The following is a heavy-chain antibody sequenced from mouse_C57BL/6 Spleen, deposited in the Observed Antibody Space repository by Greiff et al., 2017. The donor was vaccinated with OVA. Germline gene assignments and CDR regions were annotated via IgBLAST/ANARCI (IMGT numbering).Heavy chain of an antibody. V-gene: IGHV3-6*01. D-gene: IGHD1-1*01. Sequence: EVQLQQSGPGLVKPSQSLSLTCSVTGYSITSGYSWNWIRQFPGNKLEWIGYISYDGSNNYNPSLKNRISITRDTSKNQFFLKLNSVTTEDTATYYCASFLTVFDYWGQGTTLTVSS. CDR2: ISYDGSN. CDR3: ASFLTVFDY. J-gene: IGHJ2*01. CDR1: GYSITSGYS.